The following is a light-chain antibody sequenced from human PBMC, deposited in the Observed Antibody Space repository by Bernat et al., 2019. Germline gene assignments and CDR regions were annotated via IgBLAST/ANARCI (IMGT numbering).Light chain of an antibody. V-gene: IGLV2-14*03. J-gene: IGLJ3*02. CDR1: SSDVGGYNY. CDR2: DVS. CDR3: GSYRMDSTLV. Sequence: QSALTQPPSASGSPGQSVTISCTGTSSDVGGYNYVSWYQQHPGKAPKLMIYDVSDRPSGVSNRFSGAKSGNTASLTISGLQAEDEAEYFCGSYRMDSTLVFGGGTKLTVL.